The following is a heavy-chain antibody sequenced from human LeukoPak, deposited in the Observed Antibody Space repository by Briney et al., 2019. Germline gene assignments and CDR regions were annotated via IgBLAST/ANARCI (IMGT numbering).Heavy chain of an antibody. J-gene: IGHJ4*02. CDR1: GFTFRSHE. Sequence: GGSLRLSCAASGFTFRSHEMSWVRQAPGKGLEWVSYISESGSTKYYADSVRGRFTISRDNAKNSLYLQMNSLSAEDTAVYYCARGWRYGGLHFDYWGQGTLVTVSS. CDR2: ISESGSTK. CDR3: ARGWRYGGLHFDY. V-gene: IGHV3-48*03. D-gene: IGHD5-12*01.